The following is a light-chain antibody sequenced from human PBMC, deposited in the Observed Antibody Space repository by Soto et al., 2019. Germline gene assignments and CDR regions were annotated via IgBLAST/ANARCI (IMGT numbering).Light chain of an antibody. V-gene: IGKV1-27*01. CDR1: QAITNY. Sequence: DIQMTQSPSSLSASVGDRVTITCRASQAITNYLAWSQQKPGEAPKLLVYAASTLQLGVPSRFSGSGSGTDFTLTISRLQPEDVATYYCQTYNSAPWTFGQGTKVEVK. J-gene: IGKJ1*01. CDR2: AAS. CDR3: QTYNSAPWT.